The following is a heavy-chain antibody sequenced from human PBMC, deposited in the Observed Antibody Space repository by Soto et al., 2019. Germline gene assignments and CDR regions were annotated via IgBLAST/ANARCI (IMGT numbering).Heavy chain of an antibody. CDR1: GGSISSSSYY. V-gene: IGHV4-39*01. CDR2: IYYSGST. Sequence: QLQLQESGPGLVKPSETLSLTCTVSGGSISSSSYYWGWIRQPPGKGLEWIGGIYYSGSTYYNPSLKSRVTISVDTSKNQFSLKLSSVTAADTAVYYCARRVEYCSGGSCYIDAFDIWGQGTMVTVSS. J-gene: IGHJ3*02. D-gene: IGHD2-15*01. CDR3: ARRVEYCSGGSCYIDAFDI.